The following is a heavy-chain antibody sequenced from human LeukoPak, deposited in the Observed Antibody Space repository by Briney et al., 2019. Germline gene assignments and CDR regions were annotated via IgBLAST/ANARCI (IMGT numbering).Heavy chain of an antibody. CDR3: ARHKFRRFYYDSSGHAFDN. V-gene: IGHV4-59*08. D-gene: IGHD3-22*01. Sequence: SETLSLTCTVSGGSISSYYWSWIRQPPGKGLEWIGYIYYSGSTNYNPSLKSRVTISVDTSKNQFSLKLSSVTAADTAVYYCARHKFRRFYYDSSGHAFDNWGQGTMVTVSS. CDR2: IYYSGST. J-gene: IGHJ3*02. CDR1: GGSISSYY.